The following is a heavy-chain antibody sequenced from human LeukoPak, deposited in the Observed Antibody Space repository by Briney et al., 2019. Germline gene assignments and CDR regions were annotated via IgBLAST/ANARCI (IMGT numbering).Heavy chain of an antibody. CDR1: GNSISIGDNY. J-gene: IGHJ5*02. D-gene: IGHD2-2*01. Sequence: SETLSLPCSVSGNSISIGDNYWSWIRQPAGKGLEWIGRIYTSGSTNYNPSLKSRVTISVDTSKNQFSLKLSSATAADTPVYYCARIVVVPATNWFDPWGQGTLVTVSS. CDR3: ARIVVVPATNWFDP. V-gene: IGHV4-61*02. CDR2: IYTSGST.